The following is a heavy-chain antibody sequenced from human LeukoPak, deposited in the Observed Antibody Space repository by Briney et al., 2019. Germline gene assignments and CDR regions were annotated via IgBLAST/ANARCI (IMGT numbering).Heavy chain of an antibody. CDR3: ARNWGSLDY. D-gene: IGHD7-27*01. CDR2: IGAGGRTT. Sequence: GGSLRLSCAASGFTFSTYAMTWVRQAPGKGLGWVSEIGAGGRTTNYADSVKGRFTISRDNSKNTLYLQLNSLRAEDTAVYYCARNWGSLDYGGQGTLVTVSS. V-gene: IGHV3-23*01. CDR1: GFTFSTYA. J-gene: IGHJ4*02.